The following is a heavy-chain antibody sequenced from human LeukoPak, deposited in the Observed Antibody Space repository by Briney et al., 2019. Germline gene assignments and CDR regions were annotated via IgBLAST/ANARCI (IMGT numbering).Heavy chain of an antibody. V-gene: IGHV3-23*01. CDR2: ITGSGSTT. Sequence: GGSLRLSCAASGFTFRNYAVVWVRQAPGKGLEWVSAITGSGSTTYYADSVRGRCTRYRDNSKNTLYLQMNSLRGEDTAVYYCGKDPNGDYVGAFDFQRWGQGTLVTVSS. CDR1: GFTFRNYA. J-gene: IGHJ1*01. CDR3: GKDPNGDYVGAFDFQR. D-gene: IGHD4-17*01.